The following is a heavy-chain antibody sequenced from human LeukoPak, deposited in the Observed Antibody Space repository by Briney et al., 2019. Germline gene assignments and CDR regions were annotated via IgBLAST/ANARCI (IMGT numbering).Heavy chain of an antibody. CDR2: INHSGST. CDR1: GGSFSGYY. V-gene: IGHV4-34*01. D-gene: IGHD6-6*01. Sequence: SETLSLTCAVYGGSFSGYYWSWIRQPPGKGLEWIGEINHSGSTNYNPSLKSRVTISVDTSKNQFSLKLSSVTAADTAVYYCARVRRYSSSSFGGWFDPWGQGTLVTVSS. CDR3: ARVRRYSSSSFGGWFDP. J-gene: IGHJ5*02.